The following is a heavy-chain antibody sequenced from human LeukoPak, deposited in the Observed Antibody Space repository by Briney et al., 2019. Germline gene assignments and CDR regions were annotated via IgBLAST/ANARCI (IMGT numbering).Heavy chain of an antibody. CDR2: ISAYNGNT. V-gene: IGHV1-18*01. CDR3: ASSSSGWYYFDY. D-gene: IGHD6-19*01. J-gene: IGHJ4*02. Sequence: APVKASCKASGYTFTSYGISCVRQAPGPGLEWMGWISAYNGNTNYAQNLHGRVTMTTHTSTSPANMELRRLRADDTPVYYCASSSSGWYYFDYWGQGTLV. CDR1: GYTFTSYG.